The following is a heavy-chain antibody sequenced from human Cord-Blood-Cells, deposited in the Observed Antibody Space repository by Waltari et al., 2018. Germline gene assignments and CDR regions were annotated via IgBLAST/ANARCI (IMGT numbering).Heavy chain of an antibody. CDR2: ISYDGSNK. CDR3: AKDGDAFDI. CDR1: GFTFSSYG. Sequence: QVQLVESGGGVVQPGRSLRLSCAASGFTFSSYGMHWVRQAPGKGLEWVAVISYDGSNKDYADSVKGRFTISRDNSKNTLYLQMNSLRAEDTAVYYCAKDGDAFDIWGQGTMVTVSS. J-gene: IGHJ3*02. V-gene: IGHV3-30*18.